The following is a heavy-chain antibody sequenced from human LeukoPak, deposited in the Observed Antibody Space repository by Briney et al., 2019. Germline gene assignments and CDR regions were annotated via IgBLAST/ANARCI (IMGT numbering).Heavy chain of an antibody. CDR2: IRYDESNK. D-gene: IGHD6-19*01. Sequence: GGSLRLSCAASGFIFSNYGMHWVRQAPGKGLEWVAFIRYDESNKFYADSVKGRFTISRDNSKNILFLQMDSLRAEDTAVYYCATMQWLEGVDWFDPWGQGTLVTVSS. J-gene: IGHJ5*02. V-gene: IGHV3-30*02. CDR1: GFIFSNYG. CDR3: ATMQWLEGVDWFDP.